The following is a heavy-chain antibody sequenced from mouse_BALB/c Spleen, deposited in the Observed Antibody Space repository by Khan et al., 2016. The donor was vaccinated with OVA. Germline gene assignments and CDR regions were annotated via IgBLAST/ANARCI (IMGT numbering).Heavy chain of an antibody. CDR2: ISYSGST. CDR3: ARTARIKY. J-gene: IGHJ2*01. CDR1: GYSITSGYG. V-gene: IGHV3-2*02. Sequence: VQLKQSGPGLVKPSQSLSLTCTVTGYSITSGYGWNWLRQFPGNKLEWMGYISYSGSTNYNPSLTSRISITHNTSKNQFFLQLNSVTTEDTATYYCARTARIKYWGQGTTLTVSS. D-gene: IGHD1-2*01.